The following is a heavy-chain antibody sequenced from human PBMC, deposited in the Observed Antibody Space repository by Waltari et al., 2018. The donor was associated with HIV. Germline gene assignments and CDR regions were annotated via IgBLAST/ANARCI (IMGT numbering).Heavy chain of an antibody. CDR3: AGSGYYFGTGAPTPDF. J-gene: IGHJ4*02. V-gene: IGHV3-74*01. Sequence: EVQLVASGGGLVQPGGSLRLSCAGCGFTFNYYWMQWVRQAPGKGLVWVSRINGDGGNRNYADSVKGRFTISRDNAKNTLYLQMNSLSADDTAVYYCAGSGYYFGTGAPTPDFWGRGTRVTVSS. CDR1: GFTFNYYW. CDR2: INGDGGNR. D-gene: IGHD3-22*01.